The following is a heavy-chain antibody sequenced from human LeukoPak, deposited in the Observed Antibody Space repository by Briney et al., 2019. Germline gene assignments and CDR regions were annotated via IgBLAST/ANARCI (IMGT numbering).Heavy chain of an antibody. Sequence: PGGSLRLSCAASGFIFSSYSVNWVRQAPGKGLEWVSSISSSSNYIYYADSVKGRLTISRDNAKNSLYLQMNNLRVEDTAVYYCARDGYGSGSSDYWGQGILVTVSA. V-gene: IGHV3-21*01. CDR1: GFIFSSYS. CDR3: ARDGYGSGSSDY. CDR2: ISSSSNYI. J-gene: IGHJ4*02. D-gene: IGHD3-10*01.